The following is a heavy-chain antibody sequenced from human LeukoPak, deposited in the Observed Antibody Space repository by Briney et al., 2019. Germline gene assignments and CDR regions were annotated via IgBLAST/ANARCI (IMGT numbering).Heavy chain of an antibody. Sequence: SETLSLTCSVSGGSISPYYWSRIRQPAGEGLEWIGRVHSSGNTIYNPSLRGRVSMSVDTSKNQFSLKLTSVTAADTAVYYCARDVPPDYWGQGTLVTVSS. J-gene: IGHJ4*02. CDR1: GGSISPYY. CDR3: ARDVPPDY. V-gene: IGHV4-4*07. CDR2: VHSSGNT.